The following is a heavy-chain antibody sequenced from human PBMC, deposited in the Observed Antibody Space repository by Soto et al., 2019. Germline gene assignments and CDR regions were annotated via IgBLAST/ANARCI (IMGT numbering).Heavy chain of an antibody. D-gene: IGHD2-15*01. J-gene: IGHJ5*01. CDR2: IYKSATT. CDR1: GDSISTVDYF. V-gene: IGHV4-30-4*01. CDR3: ARGRYCLTGRCFPNWFDS. Sequence: SETLSLTCSVSGDSISTVDYFWAWVRQPPGQALEYIGYIYKSATTYYNPSFESRVAISLDTSKSQFSLNVTSLTAADTAVYFCARGRYCLTGRCFPNWFDSWGQGTLVTVS.